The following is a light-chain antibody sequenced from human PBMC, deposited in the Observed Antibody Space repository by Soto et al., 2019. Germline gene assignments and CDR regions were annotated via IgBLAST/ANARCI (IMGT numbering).Light chain of an antibody. Sequence: DIQMTQSPSTLSASVGDRVTITCRASQSINDWLAWYQQKPGKAPNLLIYTASSLQSGVPSRFSGSGAGTEFTLTISTLQPDDFAPFYCQQYDGQPWTFGQGTKVEVK. CDR3: QQYDGQPWT. V-gene: IGKV1-5*03. CDR1: QSINDW. J-gene: IGKJ1*01. CDR2: TAS.